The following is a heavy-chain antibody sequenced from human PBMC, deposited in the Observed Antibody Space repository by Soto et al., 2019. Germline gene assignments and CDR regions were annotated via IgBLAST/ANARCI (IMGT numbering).Heavy chain of an antibody. Sequence: GLSQRLPWAAAGGTFGDYGRHRILQAQGKGLEWVAVISYDGSNKYYADSVKGRFTISRDNSKNTLYLQMNSLRAADTPVYYCAKNYDILTGPHDRYYYYDMDVWGKGITVTVYS. D-gene: IGHD3-9*01. J-gene: IGHJ6*03. CDR2: ISYDGSNK. CDR1: GGTFGDYG. V-gene: IGHV3-30*18. CDR3: AKNYDILTGPHDRYYYYDMDV.